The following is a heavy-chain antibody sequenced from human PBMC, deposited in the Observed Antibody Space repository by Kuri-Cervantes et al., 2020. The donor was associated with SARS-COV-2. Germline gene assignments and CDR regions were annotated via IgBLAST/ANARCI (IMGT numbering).Heavy chain of an antibody. V-gene: IGHV4-59*01. CDR1: GGSISSYY. J-gene: IGHJ4*02. D-gene: IGHD1-26*01. Sequence: SETLSLTCTVSGGSISSYYWSWIRQPPGKGLEWIGYIYYSGSTNYNPSLKSRVTISVDTSKNQFSLKLSSVTAADTAVYYCAGWNSGSYEYFAYWGQGTLVTVSS. CDR2: IYYSGST. CDR3: AGWNSGSYEYFAY.